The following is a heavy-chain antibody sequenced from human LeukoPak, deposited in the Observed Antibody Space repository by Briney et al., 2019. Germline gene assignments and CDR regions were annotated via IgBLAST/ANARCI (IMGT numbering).Heavy chain of an antibody. J-gene: IGHJ4*02. D-gene: IGHD1-7*01. CDR2: ISSSSSYI. CDR1: GFTFSSYS. V-gene: IGHV3-21*01. CDR3: ASELELLIDY. Sequence: GGSLRLSCAASGFTFSSYSMNWVRQAPGKGLEWVSSISSSSSYIYYADSVKGRFTISRDNAKNSLYLQMNSLRAEDTAEYYCASELELLIDYWGQGTLVTVSS.